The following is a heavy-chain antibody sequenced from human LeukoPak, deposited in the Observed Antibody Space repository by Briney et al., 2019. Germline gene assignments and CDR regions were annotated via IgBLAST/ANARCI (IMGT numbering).Heavy chain of an antibody. CDR2: ISTYNANT. CDR3: ARERRYCSGGSCYATFDY. J-gene: IGHJ4*02. CDR1: EYTFTNYA. V-gene: IGHV1-18*01. D-gene: IGHD2-15*01. Sequence: AASVKVSCKASEYTFTNYAINWVRQAPGQGLEWMGWISTYNANTNYAQKFQGRVTMTTDTSTNTAYMELRSLRSDDTAVYYCARERRYCSGGSCYATFDYWGQGTLVTVSS.